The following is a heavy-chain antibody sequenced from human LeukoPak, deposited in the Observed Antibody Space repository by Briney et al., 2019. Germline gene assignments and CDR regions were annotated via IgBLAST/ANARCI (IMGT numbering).Heavy chain of an antibody. V-gene: IGHV3-30*02. CDR3: ARDDHSSGYYDILTGLPSV. Sequence: GGSLRLSCAASGFTFSSYGMHWVRQAPGKGLEWVAFIRYDGSNKYYADSVKGRFTISRDNSKNTLYLQMNSLRAEDTAVYYCARDDHSSGYYDILTGLPSVWGQGTLVTVSS. CDR2: IRYDGSNK. D-gene: IGHD3-9*01. CDR1: GFTFSSYG. J-gene: IGHJ4*02.